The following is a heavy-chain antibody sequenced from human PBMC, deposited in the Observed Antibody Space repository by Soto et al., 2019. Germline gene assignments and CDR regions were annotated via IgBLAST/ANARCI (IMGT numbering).Heavy chain of an antibody. V-gene: IGHV1-58*01. D-gene: IGHD3-9*01. CDR3: AASDILTGWYYGMDV. Sequence: QMQLVQSGPEVKKPGTSVKVSCKASGFTFTSSAVQWVRQARGQRLEWIGWIVVGSGNTNYAQKFQERVTITRDMSTSTAYMELSSLRSEDTAVYYCAASDILTGWYYGMDVWGQGTTVTVSS. CDR1: GFTFTSSA. J-gene: IGHJ6*02. CDR2: IVVGSGNT.